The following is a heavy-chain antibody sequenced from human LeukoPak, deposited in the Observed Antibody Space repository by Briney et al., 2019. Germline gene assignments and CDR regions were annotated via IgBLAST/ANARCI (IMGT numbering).Heavy chain of an antibody. CDR1: GGSISSYY. CDR3: ARTSAWNGAPSV. D-gene: IGHD1-1*01. Sequence: SETLSLTCTVSGGSISSYYWSWIRQPAGKGLEWIGRIYTSGSTNYNPSLKSRVTISVDKSKNQFSLKLSSVTSADTAVYYCARTSAWNGAPSVWGQGTLVTVSS. J-gene: IGHJ4*02. V-gene: IGHV4-4*07. CDR2: IYTSGST.